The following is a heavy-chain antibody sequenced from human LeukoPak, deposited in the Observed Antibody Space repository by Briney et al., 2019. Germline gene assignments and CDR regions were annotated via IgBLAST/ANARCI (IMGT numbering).Heavy chain of an antibody. J-gene: IGHJ4*02. V-gene: IGHV1-46*01. D-gene: IGHD3-10*01. CDR3: ARGRSSMVREINFDY. Sequence: ASVRVSCKASGYTFTSYYMHWVRQAPGQGLEWMGIINPSGGSTSYAQKFQGRVTMTRDMSTSTVYMELSSLRSEDTAVYYCARGRSSMVREINFDYWGQGTLVTVSS. CDR2: INPSGGST. CDR1: GYTFTSYY.